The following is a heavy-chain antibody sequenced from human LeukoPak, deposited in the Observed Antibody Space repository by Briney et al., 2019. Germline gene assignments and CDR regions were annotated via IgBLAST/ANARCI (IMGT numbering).Heavy chain of an antibody. V-gene: IGHV4-30-2*01. Sequence: SQTLSLTCTVSGGSISSGGYYWSWIRQPPGKGLEWIGYIYHSGSTYYNPSLKSRVTISVDRSKNQFSLKLSSVTAADTAVYYCARLGLLPGFDPWGQGTLVTVSS. CDR2: IYHSGST. D-gene: IGHD1-1*01. J-gene: IGHJ5*02. CDR1: GGSISSGGYY. CDR3: ARLGLLPGFDP.